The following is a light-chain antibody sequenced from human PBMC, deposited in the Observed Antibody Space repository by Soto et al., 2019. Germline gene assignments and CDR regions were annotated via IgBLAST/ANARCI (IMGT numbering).Light chain of an antibody. CDR1: QSVSSN. Sequence: EIVMTQSPATLSVSPGERATLSCRASQSVSSNLAWYQQKPGQTPRLLIYGASTRATGIPARFSGSGSGADFTLTISRLEPEDFEVYYCQQYGSSLWTLGQGTKVDIK. CDR2: GAS. CDR3: QQYGSSLWT. V-gene: IGKV3-15*01. J-gene: IGKJ1*01.